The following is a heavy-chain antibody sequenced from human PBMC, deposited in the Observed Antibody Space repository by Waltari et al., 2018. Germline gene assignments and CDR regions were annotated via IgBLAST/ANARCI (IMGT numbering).Heavy chain of an antibody. CDR2: IKQDGNEK. CDR3: ARDLILAVAGTGAGY. CDR1: GFTFSSYW. V-gene: IGHV3-7*01. D-gene: IGHD6-19*01. Sequence: EVQLVESGGGLVQPGGSLRLSCAASGFTFSSYWMSWVRQAPGKGLEWVANIKQDGNEKYYVDSVKGRFTISRDNAKNSLYLQMNSLRAEDTAVYYCARDLILAVAGTGAGYWGQGTLVTVSS. J-gene: IGHJ4*02.